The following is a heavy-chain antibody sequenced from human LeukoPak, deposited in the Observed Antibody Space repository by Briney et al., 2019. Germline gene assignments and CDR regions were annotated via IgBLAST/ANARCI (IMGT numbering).Heavy chain of an antibody. CDR2: IYVGGNS. D-gene: IGHD1-26*01. V-gene: IGHV3-66*01. CDR3: VRDPIVGGND. CDR1: GFSVSNNY. J-gene: IGHJ4*02. Sequence: PGGSLRLSCSASGFSVSNNYMSWVRQAPGKGLEHLSVIYVGGNSNYADSVKGRFAISRDNSKNTISLQMNSLRVEDTAVYYCVRDPIVGGNDRGQGTLVTVSS.